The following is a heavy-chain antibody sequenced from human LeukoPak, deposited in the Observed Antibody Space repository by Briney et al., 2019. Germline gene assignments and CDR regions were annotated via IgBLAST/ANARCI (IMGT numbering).Heavy chain of an antibody. J-gene: IGHJ4*02. D-gene: IGHD3-22*01. CDR3: ARGGYYDSSGYYPLDY. V-gene: IGHV4-30-2*01. Sequence: PSETLSLTCTVSGGSVSSGSYYWSWIRQPPGKGLEWIGYIYHSGSTYYNPSLKSRVTISVDRSKNQFSLKLSSVTAADTAVYYCARGGYYDSSGYYPLDYWGQGTLVTVSS. CDR1: GGSVSSGSYY. CDR2: IYHSGST.